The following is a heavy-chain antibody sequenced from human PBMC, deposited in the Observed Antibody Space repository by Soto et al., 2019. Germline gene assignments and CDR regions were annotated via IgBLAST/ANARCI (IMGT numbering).Heavy chain of an antibody. CDR1: GYSIGSYNW. CDR3: ARNSGLKTGRLDY. Sequence: SETLSLTCTAPGYSIGSYNWWAWIRQPPGKGLEWLGYIYYTGTTYYNLSLKNRVTMSVDTAQDQFSLKLYSVTAADTSVYYCARNSGLKTGRLDYWGQGLVVTGSS. V-gene: IGHV4-28*01. D-gene: IGHD3-10*01. CDR2: IYYTGTT. J-gene: IGHJ4*02.